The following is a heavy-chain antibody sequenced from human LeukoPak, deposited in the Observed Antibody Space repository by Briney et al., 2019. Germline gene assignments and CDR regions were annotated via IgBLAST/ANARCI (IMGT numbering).Heavy chain of an antibody. CDR1: GYTFTSYY. CDR2: INPSGGST. V-gene: IGHV1-46*01. Sequence: GASVKVSCKASGYTFTSYYMHWVRQAPGQGLKWMGIINPSGGSTSYAQKFQGRVTMTRDTSTSTVYMELSSLRSEDTAVYYCARPMYYYDSSGYYAEYFQHWGQGILVTVSS. CDR3: ARPMYYYDSSGYYAEYFQH. D-gene: IGHD3-22*01. J-gene: IGHJ1*01.